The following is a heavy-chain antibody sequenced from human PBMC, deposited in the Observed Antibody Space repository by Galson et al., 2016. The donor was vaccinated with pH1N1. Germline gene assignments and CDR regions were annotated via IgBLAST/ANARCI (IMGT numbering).Heavy chain of an antibody. Sequence: SVKVSCKASGDIFINYPISWVRQAPGQGLEWMGGIMPIFDKPTYAQKFQGRVTITTDKSTSTTYMVLSSLRSEDTAVYYCARGGGTYYQSYWYFNPWGRGTLVTVSS. J-gene: IGHJ2*01. CDR2: IMPIFDKP. CDR1: GDIFINYP. V-gene: IGHV1-69*05. D-gene: IGHD3-22*01. CDR3: ARGGGTYYQSYWYFNP.